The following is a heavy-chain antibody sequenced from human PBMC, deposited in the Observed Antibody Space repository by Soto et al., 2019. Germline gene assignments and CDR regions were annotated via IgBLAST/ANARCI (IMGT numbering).Heavy chain of an antibody. CDR1: GGSFSGYY. V-gene: IGHV4-34*01. CDR3: ARGVTTVNYFDY. Sequence: SETLSLTCAVYGGSFSGYYWSLIRQPPGKGLEWIGEINHSGSTNYNPSLKSRVTISVDTSKNQFSLKLSSVTAADTAVYYCARGVTTVNYFDYWGQGTLVTVSS. D-gene: IGHD4-17*01. CDR2: INHSGST. J-gene: IGHJ4*02.